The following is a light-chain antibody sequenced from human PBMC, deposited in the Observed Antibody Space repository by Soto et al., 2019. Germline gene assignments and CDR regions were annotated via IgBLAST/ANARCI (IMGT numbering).Light chain of an antibody. CDR3: QQYSTYSWT. Sequence: DIQMTPSPSTLSASVVDRVTITCRASQSISSWLAWYQQKPGKAPKLLIYDASSLESGVPSRFSGSGSGTEFTLTISSLQPDDFATYFCQQYSTYSWTFGQGTKVDIK. CDR2: DAS. CDR1: QSISSW. V-gene: IGKV1-5*01. J-gene: IGKJ1*01.